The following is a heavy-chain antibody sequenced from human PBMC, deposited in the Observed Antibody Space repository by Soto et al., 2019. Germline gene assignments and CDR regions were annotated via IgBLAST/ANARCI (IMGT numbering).Heavy chain of an antibody. J-gene: IGHJ4*02. V-gene: IGHV3-48*02. CDR3: AREGKYSSGWHQYYFDY. CDR2: ISSSSSTI. CDR1: GFPFCSYS. Sequence: QCGGPLRLSCAASGFPFCSYSMNWVRPAPGKGLEWVSYISSSSSTIYYADSVKGRFTISRDNAKNSLYLQMNSLRDEDTAVYYCAREGKYSSGWHQYYFDYWGQGTLVTVSS. D-gene: IGHD6-19*01.